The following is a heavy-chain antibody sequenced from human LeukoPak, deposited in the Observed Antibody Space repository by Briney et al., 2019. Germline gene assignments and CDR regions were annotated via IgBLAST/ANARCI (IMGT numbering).Heavy chain of an antibody. J-gene: IGHJ6*03. V-gene: IGHV4-4*07. CDR3: ARDYGYSSSWYYYYCMDV. CDR1: GGSISSYY. Sequence: SETLSLTCTVSGGSISSYYWSWIRQPAGKGLEWIGRIYTSGSTNYNPSLKSRVTMSVDTSKNQFSLKLSSVTAADTAVYYCARDYGYSSSWYYYYCMDVWGKGTTVTISS. D-gene: IGHD6-13*01. CDR2: IYTSGST.